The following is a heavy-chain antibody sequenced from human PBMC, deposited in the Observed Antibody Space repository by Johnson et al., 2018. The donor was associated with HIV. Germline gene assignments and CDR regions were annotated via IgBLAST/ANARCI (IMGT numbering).Heavy chain of an antibody. V-gene: IGHV3-73*02. J-gene: IGHJ3*02. D-gene: IGHD2-21*02. Sequence: MLLVESGGGLVQPGGSLKLSCAASGFTFTGSAIHWVRQASGQGLEWVGRIRNKANNYATEYGASVKGRLTISRDDSKKTASLIMNSLKTEDTAVYYCSLYCNGGDCSHAFDIWGQGTMVTVSS. CDR1: GFTFTGSA. CDR2: IRNKANNYAT. CDR3: SLYCNGGDCSHAFDI.